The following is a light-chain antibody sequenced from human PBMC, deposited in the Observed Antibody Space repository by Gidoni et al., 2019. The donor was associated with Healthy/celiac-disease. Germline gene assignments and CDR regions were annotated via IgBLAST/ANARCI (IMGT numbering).Light chain of an antibody. V-gene: IGKV3-11*01. Sequence: ELVLTQSPATLSLSPGERATLSCRASQSVSSYLAWYQQKPGQAPRLLIYDASNGATGIPARFSGSGSGTDFTLTISSLEPEDFAVYYCQQRSNWPPAFGGGTKVEIK. CDR2: DAS. CDR1: QSVSSY. CDR3: QQRSNWPPA. J-gene: IGKJ4*01.